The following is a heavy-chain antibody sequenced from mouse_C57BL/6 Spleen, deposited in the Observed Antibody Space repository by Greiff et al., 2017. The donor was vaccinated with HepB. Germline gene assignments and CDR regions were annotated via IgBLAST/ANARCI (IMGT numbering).Heavy chain of an antibody. D-gene: IGHD1-1*01. V-gene: IGHV5-12*01. Sequence: EVMLVESGGGLVQPGGSLKLSCAASGFTFSDYYMYWVRQTPEKRLEWVAYISNGGGSTYYPDTVKGRFTISRDNAKNTLYLQMSRLKSEDTAMYYCARHGELRNYAMDYWGQGTSVTVSS. J-gene: IGHJ4*01. CDR2: ISNGGGST. CDR1: GFTFSDYY. CDR3: ARHGELRNYAMDY.